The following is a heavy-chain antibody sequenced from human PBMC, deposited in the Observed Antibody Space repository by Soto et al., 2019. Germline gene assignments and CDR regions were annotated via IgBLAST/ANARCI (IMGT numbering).Heavy chain of an antibody. CDR2: IYYSGST. V-gene: IGHV4-39*07. D-gene: IGHD5-12*01. CDR3: ARATSDYEGGFDY. Sequence: PSETLSLTCTVSGGSISSSSYYWGWIRQPPGKGLEWIGSIYYSGSTYYNPSLKSRVTISVDTSKNQFSLKLSSVTAADTAVYYCARATSDYEGGFDYWGQGTLVTSPQ. CDR1: GGSISSSSYY. J-gene: IGHJ4*02.